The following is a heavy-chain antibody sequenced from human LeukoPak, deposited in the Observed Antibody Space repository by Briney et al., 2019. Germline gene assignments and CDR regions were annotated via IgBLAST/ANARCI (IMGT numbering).Heavy chain of an antibody. V-gene: IGHV3-30-3*01. CDR1: GFTFSSYA. CDR3: AREVVY. Sequence: GGSLRLSCTASGFTFSSYAIHWVRQAPGKGLEWVAIISYDGSDKYYADSVRGRFTVSRDNSKNTLYLHMNSLTGEDTAVYYCAREVVYWGQGTLVTVSS. CDR2: ISYDGSDK. J-gene: IGHJ4*02.